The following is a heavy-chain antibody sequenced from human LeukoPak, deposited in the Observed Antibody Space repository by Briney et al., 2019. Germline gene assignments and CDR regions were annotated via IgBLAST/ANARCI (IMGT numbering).Heavy chain of an antibody. J-gene: IGHJ4*02. CDR1: GFXFSSYW. Sequence: GGSLRLSCAASGFXFSSYWIHWVRQAPGKGLVWVSRINSDGSGTTYADSVKGRFTISRDNAKNTLYLQMNSLRAEDTAVYYCARGYSGSCDYWGQGTLVTVSS. V-gene: IGHV3-74*01. D-gene: IGHD1-26*01. CDR3: ARGYSGSCDY. CDR2: INSDGSGT.